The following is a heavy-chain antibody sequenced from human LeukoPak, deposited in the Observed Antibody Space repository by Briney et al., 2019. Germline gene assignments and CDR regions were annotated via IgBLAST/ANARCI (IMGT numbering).Heavy chain of an antibody. CDR3: ARGVTARGFYYYMDV. D-gene: IGHD2-21*02. V-gene: IGHV1-2*02. J-gene: IGHJ6*03. Sequence: ASVTVSCKASEYTFTSYYMHWVRQAPGQGLEWVGWINPNSGGTSYAQKFQGRVTMTRDTSISTAYMDLSRLRSDDTAVYYCARGVTARGFYYYMDVWGKGTTVTISS. CDR1: EYTFTSYY. CDR2: INPNSGGT.